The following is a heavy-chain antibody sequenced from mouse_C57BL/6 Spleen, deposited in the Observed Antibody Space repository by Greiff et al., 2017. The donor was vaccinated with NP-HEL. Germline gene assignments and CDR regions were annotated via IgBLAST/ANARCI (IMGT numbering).Heavy chain of an antibody. CDR3: ARGATVVAPYAMDY. CDR1: GYTFTSYW. D-gene: IGHD1-1*01. Sequence: VQLQQSGTELVKPGASVKLSCKASGYTFTSYWMHWVKQRPGQGLEWIGNINPSNGGTNYNEKFKRKATLTVDKSSSTAYMQLSSLTSEASAVDYCARGATVVAPYAMDYWGQGTSVTVSS. V-gene: IGHV1-53*01. J-gene: IGHJ4*01. CDR2: INPSNGGT.